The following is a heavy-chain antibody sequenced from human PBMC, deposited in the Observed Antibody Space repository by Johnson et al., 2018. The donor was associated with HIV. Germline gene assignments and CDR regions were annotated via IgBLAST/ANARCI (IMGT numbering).Heavy chain of an antibody. CDR1: GLSFSRSW. CDR3: ARGRIAARPHAFDI. CDR2: TNNDGSTT. Sequence: VQLVESGGGLVQPGGSLRLSCAASGLSFSRSWMHWVRQAPGKGLVWVSRTNNDGSTTTYADSVKGRFTVSRDKVKNTLYLQMNSLRAEDTAVYYCARGRIAARPHAFDIWGQGTMVTVSS. D-gene: IGHD6-6*01. J-gene: IGHJ3*02. V-gene: IGHV3-74*02.